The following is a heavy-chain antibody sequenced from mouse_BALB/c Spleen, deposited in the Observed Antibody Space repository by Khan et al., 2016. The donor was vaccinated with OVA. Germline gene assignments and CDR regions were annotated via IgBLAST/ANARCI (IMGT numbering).Heavy chain of an antibody. CDR1: GYTFINYW. V-gene: IGHV1-7*01. CDR2: INPSTGYT. CDR3: ARRGLRWDFDY. D-gene: IGHD1-1*01. J-gene: IGHJ2*01. Sequence: QVQLQQSGAELAKPGASVKMSCKASGYTFINYWILWVKQRPGQGLEWIGYINPSTGYTEYNQNFKDKATLTADKSSSTAYMQLSSLTSADSAVYYCARRGLRWDFDYWGQGTTLTVSS.